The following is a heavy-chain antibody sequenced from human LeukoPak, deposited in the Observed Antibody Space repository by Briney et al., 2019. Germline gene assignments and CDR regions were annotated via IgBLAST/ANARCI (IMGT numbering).Heavy chain of an antibody. CDR1: GFTVSSNY. J-gene: IGHJ4*02. CDR3: ASGSAQQLVAGPPSN. V-gene: IGHV3-53*01. D-gene: IGHD6-6*01. Sequence: GGSLRLSCAASGFTVSSNYMSWVHQAPGKGLEWVSVIYSGGSTYYADSVKGRFTISRDNSKNTLYLQMNSLRAEDAAVYYCASGSAQQLVAGPPSNWGQGTLVTVSS. CDR2: IYSGGST.